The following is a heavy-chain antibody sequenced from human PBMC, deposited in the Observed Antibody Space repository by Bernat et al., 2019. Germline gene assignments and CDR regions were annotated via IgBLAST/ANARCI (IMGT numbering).Heavy chain of an antibody. V-gene: IGHV3-33*01. CDR1: GYTFSSNG. D-gene: IGHD2-21*02. CDR2: IWYDGSNQ. CDR3: VREYGDQTDY. J-gene: IGHJ4*02. Sequence: QVQLLESGGGVVQPGRSLRLSCVASGYTFSSNGVHWFRQAPGKGLEWVAVIWYDGSNQYYADSVKGRFTISRDNSQNTVYLQMNSLRAEDTAMYYCVREYGDQTDYWGQGTLVIVSS.